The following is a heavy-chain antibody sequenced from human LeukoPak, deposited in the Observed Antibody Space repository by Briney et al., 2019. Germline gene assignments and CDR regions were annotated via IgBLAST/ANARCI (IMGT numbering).Heavy chain of an antibody. Sequence: SVKVSCKASGGTFISYAISWVRQAPGQGLEWMGGIIPIFGTANYAQKFQGRVTITADESTSTAYMELSSLRSEDTAVYYCARSNPSSYRSRDGYNLWGQGTMVTVSS. CDR1: GGTFISYA. D-gene: IGHD5-24*01. CDR3: ARSNPSSYRSRDGYNL. CDR2: IIPIFGTA. V-gene: IGHV1-69*01. J-gene: IGHJ3*01.